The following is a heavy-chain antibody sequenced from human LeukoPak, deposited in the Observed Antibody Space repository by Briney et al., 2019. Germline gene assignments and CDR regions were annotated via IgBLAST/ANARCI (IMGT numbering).Heavy chain of an antibody. V-gene: IGHV3-15*01. D-gene: IGHD6-13*01. J-gene: IGHJ3*02. Sequence: PGGSLRLSCAASGFTFSNAWMSWVRQAPGKGLEWVGRIKSKTDGGTTDYAAPVKGRFTISRDDSKNTLYLQMNSLKTEDTAVYYCTTASSWYLAFDIWGQGTMVTVSS. CDR1: GFTFSNAW. CDR2: IKSKTDGGTT. CDR3: TTASSWYLAFDI.